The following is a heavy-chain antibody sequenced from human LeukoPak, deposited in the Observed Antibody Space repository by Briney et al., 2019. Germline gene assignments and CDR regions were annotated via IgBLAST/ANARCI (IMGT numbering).Heavy chain of an antibody. V-gene: IGHV1-2*02. CDR2: INPNSGGT. J-gene: IGHJ5*02. D-gene: IGHD3-22*01. Sequence: ASVKVSCKASGYTFTSYYMHWVRQAPGQGLEWMGWINPNSGGTNYAQKFQGRVTMTRDTSISTAYMELSRLRSDDTAVYYCAREAYYDSSGYYRRWFDPWGQGTLVTVSS. CDR3: AREAYYDSSGYYRRWFDP. CDR1: GYTFTSYY.